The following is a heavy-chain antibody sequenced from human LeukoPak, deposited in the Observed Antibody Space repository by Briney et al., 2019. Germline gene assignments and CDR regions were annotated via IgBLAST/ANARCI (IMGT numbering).Heavy chain of an antibody. CDR2: IYSGGST. J-gene: IGHJ4*02. V-gene: IGHV3-53*05. Sequence: QSGGSLRLSCAASGFTVSSNYMSWVRQAPGKGLEWVSVIYSGGSTYYADSVKGRFTVFRDNSRHTLYLQMNSLGPEDTAVYYCATLYDSAGYYRTPNDSWGQGTLVTVSS. D-gene: IGHD3-22*01. CDR1: GFTVSSNY. CDR3: ATLYDSAGYYRTPNDS.